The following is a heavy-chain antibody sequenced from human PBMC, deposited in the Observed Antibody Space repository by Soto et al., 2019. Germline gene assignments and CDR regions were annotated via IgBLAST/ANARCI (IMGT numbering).Heavy chain of an antibody. Sequence: ASGKVSCKASGYTFTSYDINWVRQATGQGLEWMGWMNPNSGNTGYAQKFQGRVTMTRNTSISTAYMELSSLRSEDTAVYYCARGLIRSGSSDYWGQGTLVTAPQ. CDR1: GYTFTSYD. CDR3: ARGLIRSGSSDY. CDR2: MNPNSGNT. D-gene: IGHD3-10*01. J-gene: IGHJ4*02. V-gene: IGHV1-8*01.